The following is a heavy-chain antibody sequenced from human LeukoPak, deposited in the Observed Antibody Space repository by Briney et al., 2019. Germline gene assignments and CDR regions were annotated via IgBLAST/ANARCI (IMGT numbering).Heavy chain of an antibody. CDR2: IYTSGST. V-gene: IGHV4-4*09. Sequence: SETLSLTCTVSGGSISSYYWSWIRQPPGKGLEWIGYIYTSGSTNYNPSLKSPATISVDTSKNQFSLKLSSVTAADTAVYYCARSSSGYNWFDPWGQGTLVTVSS. D-gene: IGHD3-22*01. J-gene: IGHJ5*02. CDR1: GGSISSYY. CDR3: ARSSSGYNWFDP.